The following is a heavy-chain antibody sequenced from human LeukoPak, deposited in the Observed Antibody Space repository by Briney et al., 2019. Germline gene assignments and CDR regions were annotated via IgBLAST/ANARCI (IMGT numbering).Heavy chain of an antibody. CDR2: IYHSGTT. J-gene: IGHJ6*03. V-gene: IGHV4-59*11. D-gene: IGHD3-3*01. Sequence: SETLSLTCTVPGDSITSHYWRCIRPPPRKGLEWIGQIYHSGTTNYNPSLKSRVTISVDTSKNQFSLKLTSVTAADTAVYYCARAYDDDYYYYMDVWGKGTTVTVSS. CDR1: GDSITSHY. CDR3: ARAYDDDYYYYMDV.